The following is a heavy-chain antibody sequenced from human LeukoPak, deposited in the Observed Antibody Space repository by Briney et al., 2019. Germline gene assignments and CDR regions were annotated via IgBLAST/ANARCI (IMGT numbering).Heavy chain of an antibody. V-gene: IGHV3-23*01. CDR3: ANDGCSSTSCYLSERSNSRNWFDP. D-gene: IGHD2-2*01. J-gene: IGHJ5*02. CDR1: GFTFSSYA. Sequence: GGALRLSCAASGFTFSSYAMSWVRQAPGKGLEWVSAISGSGGSTYYADSVKGPFPISRDKSTPTLYLQMNRLKAEDPAVYYCANDGCSSTSCYLSERSNSRNWFDPWGQGTLVTVSS. CDR2: ISGSGGST.